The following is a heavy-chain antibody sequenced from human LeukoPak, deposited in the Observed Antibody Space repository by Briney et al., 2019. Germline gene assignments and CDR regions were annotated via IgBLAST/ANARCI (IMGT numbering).Heavy chain of an antibody. Sequence: ASVKVSCKASGYTFTGYYMHWVRQAPGQGLEWMGWINPNSGGTNYAQKFKGRVTMTRDTSISTAYMELSRLRSDDTAVYYCARDADPISLVPAANWFDPWGQGTLVTVSS. V-gene: IGHV1-2*02. CDR3: ARDADPISLVPAANWFDP. J-gene: IGHJ5*02. D-gene: IGHD2-2*01. CDR2: INPNSGGT. CDR1: GYTFTGYY.